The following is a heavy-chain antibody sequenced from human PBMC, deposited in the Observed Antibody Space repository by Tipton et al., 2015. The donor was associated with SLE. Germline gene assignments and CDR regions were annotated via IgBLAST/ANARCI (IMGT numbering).Heavy chain of an antibody. J-gene: IGHJ4*02. CDR3: ASNYDSSGFYYFDY. CDR1: GFRFTTYW. D-gene: IGHD3-22*01. Sequence: SLRLSCAASGFRFTTYWMTWVRQAPGKGLEWVADIKQDGTEKRYVDSVKGRFTISRDNAKNSLYLQMNSLRAEDTAVYYCASNYDSSGFYYFDYWGQGTLVTVSS. V-gene: IGHV3-7*01. CDR2: IKQDGTEK.